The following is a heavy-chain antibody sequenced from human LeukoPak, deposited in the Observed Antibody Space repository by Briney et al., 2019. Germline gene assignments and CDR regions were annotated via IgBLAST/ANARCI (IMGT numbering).Heavy chain of an antibody. V-gene: IGHV1-2*02. J-gene: IGHJ5*02. CDR2: INPDSGGT. D-gene: IGHD6-13*01. Sequence: ASVKVSCKASGYTFTGHYMHWVRQAPGQGLEWMGWINPDSGGTDYAQKFQGRVTMTRDTSITTAYMELSRLTSDDTAVYFCARDPRIKAAGDDNWFDPWGQGTLVTVSS. CDR3: ARDPRIKAAGDDNWFDP. CDR1: GYTFTGHY.